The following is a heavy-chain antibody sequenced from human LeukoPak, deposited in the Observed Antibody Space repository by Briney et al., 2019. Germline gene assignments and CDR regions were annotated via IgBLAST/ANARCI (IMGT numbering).Heavy chain of an antibody. CDR3: ARYAYYDSSGYSGNAFDI. CDR2: IYYSGST. V-gene: IGHV4-59*08. D-gene: IGHD3-22*01. Sequence: PSETLSPTCTVSGGSISSYYWSWIRQPPGKGLEWIGYIYYSGSTNYNPSLKSRVTISVDTSKNQFSLKLSSVTAADTAVYYCARYAYYDSSGYSGNAFDIWGQGTMVTVSS. J-gene: IGHJ3*02. CDR1: GGSISSYY.